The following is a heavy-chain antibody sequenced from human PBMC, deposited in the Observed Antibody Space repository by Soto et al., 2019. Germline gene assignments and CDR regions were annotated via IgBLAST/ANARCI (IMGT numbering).Heavy chain of an antibody. CDR3: AKATATGGGAFDI. Sequence: GGSLRLSCAASGFICSSYDMSWVRQAPGKGLEWVSTILVDGRTFYVDSVKGRFTISRDTSQNTVYLQMNSLTAGDTALYYCAKATATGGGAFDICGQGTMVTVSS. D-gene: IGHD2-8*02. CDR1: GFICSSYD. CDR2: ILVDGRT. V-gene: IGHV3-23*01. J-gene: IGHJ3*02.